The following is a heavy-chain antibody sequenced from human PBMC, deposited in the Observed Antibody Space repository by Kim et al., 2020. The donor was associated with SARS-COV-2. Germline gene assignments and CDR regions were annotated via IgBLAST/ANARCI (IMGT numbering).Heavy chain of an antibody. D-gene: IGHD2-2*01. J-gene: IGHJ5*02. Sequence: GGSLRLSCAASGFTFSSYAMSWVRQAPGKGLEWVSAISGSGGSTYYADSVKGRFTISRDNSKNTLYLQMNSPRAEDTAVYYCAKGRGGYCSSTSCWYQRVLDPWGQGTLVTVSS. CDR3: AKGRGGYCSSTSCWYQRVLDP. CDR1: GFTFSSYA. V-gene: IGHV3-23*01. CDR2: ISGSGGST.